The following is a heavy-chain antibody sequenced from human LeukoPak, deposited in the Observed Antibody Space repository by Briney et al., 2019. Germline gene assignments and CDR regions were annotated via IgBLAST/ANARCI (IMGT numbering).Heavy chain of an antibody. D-gene: IGHD2-15*01. V-gene: IGHV3-23*01. CDR3: AKNGERGAYCSGGTCYPYYYYYMDV. CDR1: GFTFSSYS. Sequence: GGSLRLSCAASGFTFSSYSMNWVRQAPGKGLEWVSSISSTGGTTYYADSVKGRFTISRDNSKNTLFLQMNSLRAEDTAAYYCAKNGERGAYCSGGTCYPYYYYYMDVWGKGTTVTISS. J-gene: IGHJ6*03. CDR2: ISSTGGTT.